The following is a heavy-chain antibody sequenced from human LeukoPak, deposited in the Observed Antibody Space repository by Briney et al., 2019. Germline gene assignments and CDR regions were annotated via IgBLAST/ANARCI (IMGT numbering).Heavy chain of an antibody. J-gene: IGHJ4*02. CDR3: RGYSNGFRFDY. Sequence: PSETLSLTCTVSGGSISSNNSYWGWIRQPPGKGLEWIGSIYFSGSTYYNPSLKSRVTISVDTSKNQFSLKLSSVTAADTAVYYCRGYSNGFRFDYWGQGTLVTVSS. CDR2: IYFSGST. CDR1: GGSISSNNSY. V-gene: IGHV4-39*01. D-gene: IGHD5-18*01.